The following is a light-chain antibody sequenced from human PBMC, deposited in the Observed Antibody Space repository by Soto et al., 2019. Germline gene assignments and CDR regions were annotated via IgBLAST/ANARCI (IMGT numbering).Light chain of an antibody. V-gene: IGKV3-15*01. CDR2: GAS. CDR1: QGLNRN. CDR3: HEYNTWPWT. J-gene: IGKJ1*01. Sequence: ETVMTQTPATLSVSPGETDTLSCRTSQGLNRNLAWYQQKLGQAPRVLIYGASTRATGIPARFSGSGSGTEFILTISSLQSEDFAVYYCHEYNTWPWTFGQGTNVEIK.